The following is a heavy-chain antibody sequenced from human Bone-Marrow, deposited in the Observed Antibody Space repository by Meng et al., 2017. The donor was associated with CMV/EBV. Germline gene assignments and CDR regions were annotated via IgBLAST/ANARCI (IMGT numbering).Heavy chain of an antibody. J-gene: IGHJ6*02. CDR3: ARDPPWFGELKSYGMDV. CDR1: GFTVSSNY. Sequence: GESLKISCAASGFTVSSNYMSWVRQAPGKGLEWVSVISSSGSTIYYADSVKGRFTISRDNAKNSLYLQMNSLRAEDTAVYYCARDPPWFGELKSYGMDVWGQGTTVTVSS. V-gene: IGHV3-11*04. D-gene: IGHD3-10*01. CDR2: ISSSGSTI.